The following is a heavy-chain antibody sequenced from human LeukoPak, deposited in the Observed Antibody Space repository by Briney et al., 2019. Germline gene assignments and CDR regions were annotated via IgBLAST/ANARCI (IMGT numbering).Heavy chain of an antibody. V-gene: IGHV4-59*08. CDR1: GGSISPFY. Sequence: SETLSLTCTVSGGSISPFYWSWIRQPPGKGLEWIAYIYYSGSTRYNPSLKSRVAISVNTSNNQVSLKLRSVTAADTAIYYCARQGYDILTGYIDAFDIWGQGTMVTVSS. D-gene: IGHD3-9*01. CDR2: IYYSGST. CDR3: ARQGYDILTGYIDAFDI. J-gene: IGHJ3*02.